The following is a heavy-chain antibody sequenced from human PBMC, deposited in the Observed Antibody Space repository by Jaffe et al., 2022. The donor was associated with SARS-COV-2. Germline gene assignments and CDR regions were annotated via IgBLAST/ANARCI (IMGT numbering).Heavy chain of an antibody. CDR3: AKGGKGSPTRYPWVDP. V-gene: IGHV3-23*04. CDR2: ISGSGGST. CDR1: GFTFSSYA. Sequence: EVQLVESGGGLVQPGGSLRLSCAASGFTFSSYAMSWVRQAPGKGLEWVSAISGSGGSTYYADSVKGRFTISRDNSKNTLYLQMNSLRAEDTAVYYCAKGGKGSPTRYPWVDPWGQGTLVTVSS. J-gene: IGHJ5*02. D-gene: IGHD3-10*01.